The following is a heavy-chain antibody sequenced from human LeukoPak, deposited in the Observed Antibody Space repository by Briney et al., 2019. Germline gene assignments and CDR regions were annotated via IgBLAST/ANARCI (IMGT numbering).Heavy chain of an antibody. CDR1: GGSISSYY. D-gene: IGHD3-22*01. CDR3: SRRPITMNAFDI. V-gene: IGHV4-59*08. Sequence: PSETLSLTCTVSGGSISSYYWSWIRQPPGKGLEWIGYIYYSGSTNYNPSLKSRVTISVDTSKNQFSLKLSSVTAADTAVYYCSRRPITMNAFDIWGQGTMVTVSS. CDR2: IYYSGST. J-gene: IGHJ3*02.